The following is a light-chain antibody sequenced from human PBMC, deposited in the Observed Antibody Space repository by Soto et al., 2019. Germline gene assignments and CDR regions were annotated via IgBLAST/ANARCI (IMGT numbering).Light chain of an antibody. CDR2: DAS. CDR1: QDISNS. CDR3: HQYHSLPLT. Sequence: DIQMTQSPSSLSASVGDRVTITGQASQDISNSISWYQQRPGKAPKLVIHDASTLETGVPSRLSGSGSGTEFTFTITTLQSEDIATYYCHQYHSLPLTFGGGTKVEIK. J-gene: IGKJ4*01. V-gene: IGKV1-33*01.